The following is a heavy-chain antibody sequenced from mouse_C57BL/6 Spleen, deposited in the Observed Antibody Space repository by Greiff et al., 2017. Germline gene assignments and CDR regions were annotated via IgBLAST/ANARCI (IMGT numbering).Heavy chain of an antibody. D-gene: IGHD3-3*01. V-gene: IGHV14-4*01. J-gene: IGHJ4*01. CDR2: IDPENGDT. CDR3: TTKLGYYAMDY. Sequence: VQLQQSGAELVRPGASVKLSCTASGFNITDDYMHWVKQRPEQGLEWIGWIDPENGDTEYASKFQGKATITADTSSNTAYLQLSSLTSEDTAVYYCTTKLGYYAMDYWGQGTSVTVSS. CDR1: GFNITDDY.